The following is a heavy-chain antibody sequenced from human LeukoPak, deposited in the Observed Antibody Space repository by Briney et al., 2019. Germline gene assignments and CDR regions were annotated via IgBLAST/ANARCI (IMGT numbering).Heavy chain of an antibody. CDR1: GFTVSSNY. D-gene: IGHD3-3*01. Sequence: GGSLRLSCAASGFTVSSNYMSWVRQAPGKGLEWVSAIYSGGSTYYADSVKGRFTISRDNSKNTLYLQMNSLKTEDTAVYYCLSPSIGGTLETWGQGTMVTVSS. CDR3: LSPSIGGTLET. V-gene: IGHV3-66*01. CDR2: IYSGGST. J-gene: IGHJ3*02.